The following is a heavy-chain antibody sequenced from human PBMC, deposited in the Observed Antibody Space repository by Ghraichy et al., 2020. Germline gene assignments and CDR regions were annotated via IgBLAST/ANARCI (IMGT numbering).Heavy chain of an antibody. CDR2: IKQDGSEK. J-gene: IGHJ6*02. V-gene: IGHV3-7*01. D-gene: IGHD6-13*01. Sequence: GESLNISCPASGFTFSSYWMSWVRQAPGKGLEWVANIKQDGSEKYYVDSVKGRFTISRDNAKNSLYLQMNSLRAEDTAVYYCARDHNMVYSSSWYPPNYYGMDVWGQGTTVTVSS. CDR1: GFTFSSYW. CDR3: ARDHNMVYSSSWYPPNYYGMDV.